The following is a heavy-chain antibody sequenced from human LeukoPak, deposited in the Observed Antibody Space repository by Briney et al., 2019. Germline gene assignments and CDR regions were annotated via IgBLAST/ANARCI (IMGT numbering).Heavy chain of an antibody. CDR2: IYYSGST. J-gene: IGHJ4*02. D-gene: IGHD3-22*01. V-gene: IGHV4-31*11. CDR3: ARETRDYDSSGYYSFFDY. Sequence: SETLSLTCAVYGGSFSGYYWSWIRQHPGKGLEWIGYIYYSGSTYYNPSLKSRVTISVDTSKNQFSLKLSSVTAADTAVYYCARETRDYDSSGYYSFFDYWGQGTLVTVSS. CDR1: GGSFSGYY.